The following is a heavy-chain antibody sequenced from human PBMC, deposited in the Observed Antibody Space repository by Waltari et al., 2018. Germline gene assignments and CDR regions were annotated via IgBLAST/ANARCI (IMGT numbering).Heavy chain of an antibody. Sequence: QVQLQESGPGLVKPSETLSLTCTVSGGSISSYYWSWIRQPPGKGLEWIGYIYYSGSTNYHPSRKSRVTISVDTSKNQFSLKLSSVTAADTAMYYCARGRGYSSSFDYWGQGTLVTVSS. D-gene: IGHD6-13*01. J-gene: IGHJ4*02. CDR3: ARGRGYSSSFDY. CDR2: IYYSGST. V-gene: IGHV4-59*01. CDR1: GGSISSYY.